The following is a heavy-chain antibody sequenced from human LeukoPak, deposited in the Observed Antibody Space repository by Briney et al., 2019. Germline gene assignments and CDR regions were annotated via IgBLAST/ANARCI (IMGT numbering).Heavy chain of an antibody. CDR3: ARDLRNGDYGDYYFDY. D-gene: IGHD4-17*01. V-gene: IGHV3-33*01. J-gene: IGHJ4*02. CDR1: GFTFSSYG. CDR2: IWYDGSNK. Sequence: GRSLRLSCAASGFTFSSYGMPWVRQAPGKGLEWVAVIWYDGSNKYYADSVKGRFTISRDNSKNTLYLQMNSLRAEDTAVYYCARDLRNGDYGDYYFDYWGQGTLVTVSS.